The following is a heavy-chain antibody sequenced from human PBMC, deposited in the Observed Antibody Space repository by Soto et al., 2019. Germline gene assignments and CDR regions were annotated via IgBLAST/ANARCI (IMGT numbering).Heavy chain of an antibody. J-gene: IGHJ3*02. Sequence: PGGSLRLSCAASGFTFSSYWMSWDRQAPGKGLEWVANIKQDGSEKYYVDSVKGRFTISRDNAKNSLYLQMNSLRAEDTAVYYCARVAAAGTDAFDIWGQGTMVTVSS. CDR2: IKQDGSEK. CDR1: GFTFSSYW. D-gene: IGHD6-13*01. CDR3: ARVAAAGTDAFDI. V-gene: IGHV3-7*01.